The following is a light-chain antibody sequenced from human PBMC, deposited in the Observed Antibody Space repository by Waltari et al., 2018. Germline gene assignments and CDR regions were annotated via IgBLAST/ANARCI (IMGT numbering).Light chain of an antibody. CDR3: CSYAGADTSVL. V-gene: IGLV2-11*01. J-gene: IGLJ2*01. CDR2: DVN. CDR1: SSDIGAFVF. Sequence: QSALTQPRSVSGSPGRSVTIPCPGPSSDIGAFVFVSWYQQYPGQAPKLMIYDVNKRPPGVPDRFSASKSGNTASLTISGLLNEDEADYYCCSYAGADTSVLFGGGTTVTVL.